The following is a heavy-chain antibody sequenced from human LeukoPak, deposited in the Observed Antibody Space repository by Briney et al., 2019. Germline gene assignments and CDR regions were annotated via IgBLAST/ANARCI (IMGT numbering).Heavy chain of an antibody. J-gene: IGHJ5*02. CDR1: GGSISRYY. Sequence: SSETLSLTCTVSGGSISRYYWSWIRQPAGKGLEWIGRIYSSGSTTYNPSLKSRVTMSIDTSKNQFSLKLSFVTAADRAVYYCARDSGTTGEVKFDPWGQGALVTVSS. CDR3: ARDSGTTGEVKFDP. V-gene: IGHV4-4*07. D-gene: IGHD3-10*01. CDR2: IYSSGST.